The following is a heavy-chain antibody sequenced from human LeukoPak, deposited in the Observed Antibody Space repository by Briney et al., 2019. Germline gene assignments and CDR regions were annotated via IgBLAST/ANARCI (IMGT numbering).Heavy chain of an antibody. CDR3: ARAHHDYLAFDI. J-gene: IGHJ3*02. CDR1: GFNFSSYW. Sequence: GGSLRLSCAASGFNFSSYWMHWVRQAPGKGLVWVSRIKSDGSSTNYADSVKGRFTISRDNAKNTLNLQMNSLRAEDTAVYYCARAHHDYLAFDIWGQGTTVTVSS. D-gene: IGHD4-11*01. V-gene: IGHV3-74*01. CDR2: IKSDGSST.